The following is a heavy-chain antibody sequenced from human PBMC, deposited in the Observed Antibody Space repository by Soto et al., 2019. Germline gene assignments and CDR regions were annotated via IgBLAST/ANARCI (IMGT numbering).Heavy chain of an antibody. CDR1: GFTFTTYW. V-gene: IGHV3-7*03. Sequence: GGSLRLSCVASGFTFTTYWMSWVRQAPGKGLQWVANIRQDGGAQYYVDSVKGRFTISRDNAKNSVYLQMDSLRVEDTAVYYCVRGGHGSGSYLGSSWGQGILVTVSS. CDR3: VRGGHGSGSYLGSS. J-gene: IGHJ5*02. D-gene: IGHD3-10*01. CDR2: IRQDGGAQ.